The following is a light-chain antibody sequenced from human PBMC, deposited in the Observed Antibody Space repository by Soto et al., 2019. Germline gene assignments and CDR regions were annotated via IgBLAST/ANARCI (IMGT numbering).Light chain of an antibody. Sequence: EIVMTQSPASLSVSPGERATLSCSPNQSISTYLAWYQQKPGQAPRLLIYGASTRATGIPVRFSGSGSGTEFTLTISSLQSEDFAVYYCQQYNNWPPGTFGQGTKVDI. CDR3: QQYNNWPPGT. V-gene: IGKV3-15*01. CDR2: GAS. CDR1: QSISTY. J-gene: IGKJ1*01.